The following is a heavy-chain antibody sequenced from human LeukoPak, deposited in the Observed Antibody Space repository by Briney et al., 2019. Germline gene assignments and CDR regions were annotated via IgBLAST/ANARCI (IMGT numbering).Heavy chain of an antibody. CDR3: ARVGVGMYHFDH. Sequence: GGSLRLSCAASGFTLSTYWMHWVRQAQGQGLVWVSRINPDGSTTTYADSVEGRFTISRDNAKNTLYLQMSSLRAEDTAVYYCARVGVGMYHFDHWGQGTLDTVSS. V-gene: IGHV3-74*01. J-gene: IGHJ4*02. D-gene: IGHD2-2*01. CDR2: INPDGSTT. CDR1: GFTLSTYW.